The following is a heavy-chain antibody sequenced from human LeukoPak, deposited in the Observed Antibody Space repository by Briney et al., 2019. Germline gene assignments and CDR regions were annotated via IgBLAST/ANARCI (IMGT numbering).Heavy chain of an antibody. CDR3: VRSKSGAYGWFDP. Sequence: SETLSLTCTVSGGSMSSYYWSWIRQPPGKGLEWIGYIYYTGNTNYNPSLKSRVTISIDTSKNHFSLNVNSVTAADAAVYYCVRSKSGAYGWFDPWGPGTLVTVPS. V-gene: IGHV4-59*01. J-gene: IGHJ5*02. CDR2: IYYTGNT. CDR1: GGSMSSYY. D-gene: IGHD2-15*01.